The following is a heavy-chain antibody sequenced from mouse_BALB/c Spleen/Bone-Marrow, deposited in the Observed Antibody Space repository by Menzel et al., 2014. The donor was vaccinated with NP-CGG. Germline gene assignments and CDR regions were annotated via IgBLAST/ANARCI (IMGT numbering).Heavy chain of an antibody. J-gene: IGHJ1*01. CDR1: GYTFTSYV. D-gene: IGHD2-2*01. V-gene: IGHV1-14*01. CDR3: ARSLYGYDWYFDV. CDR2: INPYNDGT. Sequence: VQLKDSGPELVKPGASVKMSCKASGYTFTSYVMHWVKQTPGQGLEWIGYINPYNDGTKYNEKFKGKATLTSDKSSSTAYMELSSLTSEDSAVYYCARSLYGYDWYFDVWGAGTTVTVSS.